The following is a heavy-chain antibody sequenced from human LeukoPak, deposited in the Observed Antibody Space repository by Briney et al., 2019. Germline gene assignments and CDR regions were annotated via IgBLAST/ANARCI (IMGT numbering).Heavy chain of an antibody. V-gene: IGHV3-11*04. CDR2: ISRSGSTI. J-gene: IGHJ4*02. CDR1: GFTVSSNY. Sequence: GGSLRLSCAASGFTVSSNYMSWVRQAPGKSLEWISFISRSGSTIHYAESVRGRVTISRDNARKSLHLQMKSLRVEDTAVYYCARDPYFFDLWGQGTLVTVSS. CDR3: ARDPYFFDL.